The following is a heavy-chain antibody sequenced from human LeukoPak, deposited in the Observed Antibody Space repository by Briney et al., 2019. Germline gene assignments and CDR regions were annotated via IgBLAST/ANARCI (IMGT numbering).Heavy chain of an antibody. CDR2: INHSGST. CDR1: GGSFSGYY. CDR3: ARGHDSSGYYFDY. Sequence: SETLSLTYAVYGGSFSGYYWSWIRQPPGKGLEWIREINHSGSTNYNPSLKSRVTISVDTSKNQFSLKLSSVTAADTAVYYCARGHDSSGYYFDYWGQGTLVTVPS. D-gene: IGHD3-22*01. J-gene: IGHJ4*02. V-gene: IGHV4-34*01.